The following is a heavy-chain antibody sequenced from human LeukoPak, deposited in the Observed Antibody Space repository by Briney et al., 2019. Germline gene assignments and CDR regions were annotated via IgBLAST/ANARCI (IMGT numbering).Heavy chain of an antibody. CDR2: INHSGST. J-gene: IGHJ4*02. CDR3: ARLYSSGWYRIDY. V-gene: IGHV4-34*01. Sequence: SDTLPLICAVYGGAFSGYYWSLIRQPPWNALALIGEINHSGSTNYNPSLKSRVTISVDTSKNQFSLRLSSVTAADTAVYYCARLYSSGWYRIDYWGQGTLVTVSS. CDR1: GGAFSGYY. D-gene: IGHD6-19*01.